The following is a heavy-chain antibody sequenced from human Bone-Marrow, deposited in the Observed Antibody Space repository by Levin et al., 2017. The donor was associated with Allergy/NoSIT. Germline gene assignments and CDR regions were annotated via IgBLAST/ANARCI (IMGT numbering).Heavy chain of an antibody. Sequence: GESLKISCKASGYTFSGHHIQWARQAPGQGLEWMGYINPNSGVTKYSQNFQGRVTMTRDTSIATAYMELSGLGFDDTAVYFCARSEYKNFPFDLWGQGTLVTVSS. D-gene: IGHD2/OR15-2a*01. J-gene: IGHJ4*02. CDR1: GYTFSGHH. CDR2: INPNSGVT. CDR3: ARSEYKNFPFDL. V-gene: IGHV1-2*02.